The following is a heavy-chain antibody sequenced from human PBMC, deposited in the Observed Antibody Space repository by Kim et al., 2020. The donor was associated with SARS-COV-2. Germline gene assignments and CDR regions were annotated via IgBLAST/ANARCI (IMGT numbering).Heavy chain of an antibody. J-gene: IGHJ4*02. CDR1: GFTFSSYW. CDR3: ARDHGPESYSGSYYPFDY. CDR2: INSDGSST. D-gene: IGHD1-26*01. Sequence: GGSLRLSCAASGFTFSSYWMHWVRQAPGKGLVWVSRINSDGSSTSYADSVKGRFTISRDNAKNTLYLQMNSLRAEDTAVYYCARDHGPESYSGSYYPFDYWGQGTLVTVSS. V-gene: IGHV3-74*01.